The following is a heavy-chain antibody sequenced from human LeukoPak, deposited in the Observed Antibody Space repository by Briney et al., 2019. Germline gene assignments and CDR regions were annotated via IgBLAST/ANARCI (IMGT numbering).Heavy chain of an antibody. CDR1: GYIFTDYY. Sequence: PGASVKVSCKASGYIFTDYYTHWVRQAPGQELGWMGRINPNSGGTNYAQKFQGRVTMTRDTSISTAYTELSSLRSEDTATYYCARDHWDPYNWFDPWGQGTLVTVSS. CDR3: ARDHWDPYNWFDP. D-gene: IGHD7-27*01. CDR2: INPNSGGT. V-gene: IGHV1/OR15-1*02. J-gene: IGHJ5*02.